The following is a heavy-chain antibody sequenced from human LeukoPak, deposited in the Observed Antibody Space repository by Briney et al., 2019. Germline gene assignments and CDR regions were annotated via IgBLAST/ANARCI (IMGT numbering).Heavy chain of an antibody. J-gene: IGHJ4*02. CDR3: ARDRGYGSGSYSPLDY. CDR2: ISWNSGSI. Sequence: GGSLRLSCAASGLTVSRNYMSWVRQAPGKGLEWVSGISWNSGSIGYADSVKGRFTISRDNAKNSLYLQMNSLRAEDTAVYYCARDRGYGSGSYSPLDYWGQGTLVTVPS. CDR1: GLTVSRNY. V-gene: IGHV3-20*04. D-gene: IGHD3-10*01.